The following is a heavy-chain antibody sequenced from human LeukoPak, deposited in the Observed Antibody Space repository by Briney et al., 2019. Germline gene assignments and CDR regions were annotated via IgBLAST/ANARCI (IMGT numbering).Heavy chain of an antibody. D-gene: IGHD5-18*01. V-gene: IGHV1-8*01. CDR2: MNPNSGAT. J-gene: IGHJ4*02. CDR3: ARRGLWLPRLPSLEYYFDY. CDR1: GYAFSNHD. Sequence: GASVKVSCKASGYAFSNHDFNWMRQATGQGLEWMGWMNPNSGATGYAQKFQGRVTMTRDTSITTAYMELSSLTSEDTAVYYCARRGLWLPRLPSLEYYFDYWGQGTLVTVSS.